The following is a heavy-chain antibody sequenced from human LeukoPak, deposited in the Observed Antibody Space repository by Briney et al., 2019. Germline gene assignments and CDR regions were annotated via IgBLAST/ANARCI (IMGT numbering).Heavy chain of an antibody. CDR3: AREGYCSSTSCLDAFDI. CDR1: GGSISSSSYS. CDR2: IYTSGST. V-gene: IGHV4-61*02. Sequence: SETLSLTCTVSGGSISSSSYSWGWIRQPAGKGLEWIGRIYTSGSTNYNPSLKSRVTISVDTSKNQFSLKLSSVTAADTAVYYCAREGYCSSTSCLDAFDIWGQGTMVTVSS. J-gene: IGHJ3*02. D-gene: IGHD2-2*01.